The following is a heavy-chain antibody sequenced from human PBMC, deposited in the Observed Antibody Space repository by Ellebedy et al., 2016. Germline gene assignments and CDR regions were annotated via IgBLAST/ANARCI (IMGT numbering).Heavy chain of an antibody. V-gene: IGHV4-30-4*01. CDR2: IYYSGST. J-gene: IGHJ4*02. Sequence: SETLSLTCTVSGGSISSYYWSWIRQPPGKGLEWIGYIYYSGSTYYNPSLKSRVTISVDTSKNQFSLKLSSVTAADTAVYYCARDRVGYCSGGSCYSDYWGQGTLVTVSS. D-gene: IGHD2-15*01. CDR3: ARDRVGYCSGGSCYSDY. CDR1: GGSISSYY.